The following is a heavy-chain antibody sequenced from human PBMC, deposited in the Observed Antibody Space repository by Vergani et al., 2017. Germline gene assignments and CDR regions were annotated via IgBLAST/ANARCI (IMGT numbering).Heavy chain of an antibody. CDR2: ISAYNDHT. Sequence: QVQLVQSGAEVKKPGASVKVSCKASGYTFTSDGISWVRQAPGQGLEWMGWISAYNDHTNSAQKLQGRVNMTPDTTTSTAYIELRRLRSDDTAAYYCARDQNIWSGYYRGWFDPGGQGTLVTVSS. J-gene: IGHJ5*02. CDR3: ARDQNIWSGYYRGWFDP. V-gene: IGHV1-18*01. CDR1: GYTFTSDG. D-gene: IGHD3-3*01.